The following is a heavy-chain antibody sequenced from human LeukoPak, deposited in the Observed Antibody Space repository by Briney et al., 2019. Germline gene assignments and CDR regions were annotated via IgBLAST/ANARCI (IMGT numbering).Heavy chain of an antibody. V-gene: IGHV3-21*01. CDR2: VSSTSFHI. D-gene: IGHD1-26*01. CDR3: ARDRKVEPLPDK. Sequence: TGGSLRLSWAASGFTFSSYTMNWVRQAPGKGLEWVASVSSTSFHIYYADSVKGRFTISRDNAKNSLYLQLNSLRAEDTAVYYCARDRKVEPLPDKWGQGILVTVSS. J-gene: IGHJ4*02. CDR1: GFTFSSYT.